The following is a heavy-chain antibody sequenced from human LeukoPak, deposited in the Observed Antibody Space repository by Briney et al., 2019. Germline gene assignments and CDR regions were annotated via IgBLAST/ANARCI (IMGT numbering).Heavy chain of an antibody. CDR2: ISAYNGNT. V-gene: IGHV1-18*01. Sequence: ASVKVSCKASGYTFTSYGISWVRQAPGQGLEWMGWISAYNGNTNYAQKLQGRVTITRNTSISTAYMELSSLRSEDTAVYYCARGRTSSTFYDFWSGYLADSYYYMDVWGKGTTVTVSS. D-gene: IGHD3-3*01. J-gene: IGHJ6*03. CDR3: ARGRTSSTFYDFWSGYLADSYYYMDV. CDR1: GYTFTSYG.